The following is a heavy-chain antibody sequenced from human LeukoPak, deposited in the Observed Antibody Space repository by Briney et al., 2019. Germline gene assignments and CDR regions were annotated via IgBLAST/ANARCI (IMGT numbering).Heavy chain of an antibody. Sequence: PSETLSLTCSVSGGSISTYYWGWIRQPPGKGLEWSGYIYYTGSPNSNPSLKRRVTTSLDTAKNQFSLKLSSVTAADTAVYYCARGGATLIRGSIGAFDDWGQGTLVTVSS. V-gene: IGHV4-59*01. CDR1: GGSISTYY. D-gene: IGHD3-10*01. CDR3: ARGGATLIRGSIGAFDD. J-gene: IGHJ4*02. CDR2: IYYTGSP.